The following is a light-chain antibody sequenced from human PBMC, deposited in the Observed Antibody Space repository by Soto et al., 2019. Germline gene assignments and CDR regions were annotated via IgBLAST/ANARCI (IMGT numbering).Light chain of an antibody. CDR3: QSYDSSLSGYV. V-gene: IGLV1-40*01. CDR1: SSNIGAGYD. CDR2: GNS. J-gene: IGLJ1*01. Sequence: QSVLTQPPSVCGAPGQRVTISCTGSSSNIGAGYDVHWYQQLPGTAPKLLLYGNSNRPSGVPDRFSGSKSGTSASLAITGLQAEDEADYCCQSYDSSLSGYVFGTGTKLTVL.